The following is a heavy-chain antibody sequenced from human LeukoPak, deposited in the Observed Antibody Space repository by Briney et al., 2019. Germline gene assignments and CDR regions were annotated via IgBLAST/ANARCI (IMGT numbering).Heavy chain of an antibody. CDR3: ARDSRGAAGTGDYYYYMDV. CDR1: GFTVSSNY. J-gene: IGHJ6*03. CDR2: IYGGGST. D-gene: IGHD6-13*01. Sequence: GGSLRLSCAASGFTVSSNYMSWVRQAPGKGLEWVSVIYGGGSTYYSDSVKGRFTISRDNSKNTLYLQMNSLRAEDTAVYYCARDSRGAAGTGDYYYYMDVWGKGTTVTVSS. V-gene: IGHV3-66*02.